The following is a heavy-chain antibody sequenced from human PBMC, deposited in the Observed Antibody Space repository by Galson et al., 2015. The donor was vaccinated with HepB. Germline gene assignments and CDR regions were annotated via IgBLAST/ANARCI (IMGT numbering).Heavy chain of an antibody. CDR1: GDSINSGGDY. D-gene: IGHD3-3*01. V-gene: IGHV4-31*03. Sequence: LSLTCTVSGDSINSGGDYWNWIRQSPGKGLEWIGHISYSGITYYKPSLRSRLYISADTSENKFSLQLSSVTAADTAGYYCARGPPDFWSGYFGYFDSWGQGTLVTVSS. J-gene: IGHJ4*02. CDR2: ISYSGIT. CDR3: ARGPPDFWSGYFGYFDS.